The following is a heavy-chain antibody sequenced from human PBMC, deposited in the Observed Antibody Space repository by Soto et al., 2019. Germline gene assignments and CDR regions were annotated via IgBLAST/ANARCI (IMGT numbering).Heavy chain of an antibody. CDR2: IIPIFGTA. CDR1: GGPLSRNA. D-gene: IGHD4-17*01. CDR3: ARKNTVTTYINYYGMDV. Sequence: APGKVSLKASGGPLSRNAICWGRQGPGQGLEWMGGIIPIFGTANYAQKFQGRVTITADESTSTAYMELSSLRSEDTAVYYCARKNTVTTYINYYGMDVWGQGTTVTVSS. V-gene: IGHV1-69*01. J-gene: IGHJ6*02.